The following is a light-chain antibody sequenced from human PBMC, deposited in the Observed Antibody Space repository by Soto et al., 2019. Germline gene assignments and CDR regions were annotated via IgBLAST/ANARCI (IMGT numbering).Light chain of an antibody. CDR2: GAS. J-gene: IGKJ1*01. CDR3: QRYGSSPRT. V-gene: IGKV3-20*01. Sequence: EIVLTQSPGTLSLSPGERATLSCRASQSVSSSYLAWYQQKPGQAPRLLFYGASYRATGIPDRFSGSGSGTDFTLIISRLEPEDFAVYYCQRYGSSPRTFGQGTKVDIK. CDR1: QSVSSSY.